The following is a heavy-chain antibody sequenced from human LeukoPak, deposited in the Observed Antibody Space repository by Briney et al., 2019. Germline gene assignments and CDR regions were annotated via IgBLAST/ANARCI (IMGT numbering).Heavy chain of an antibody. J-gene: IGHJ6*02. CDR2: INPNSGGT. Sequence: ASVKVSCKASGYTFTNYYMHWVRQAPGQGLEWMGWINPNSGGTNCAQKFQGRVTMTRDTSISTAYMELSRLTSDDTAVYYRARVRSPVSYYYGMDVWGQGTTVTVSS. V-gene: IGHV1-2*02. D-gene: IGHD3-16*01. CDR3: ARVRSPVSYYYGMDV. CDR1: GYTFTNYY.